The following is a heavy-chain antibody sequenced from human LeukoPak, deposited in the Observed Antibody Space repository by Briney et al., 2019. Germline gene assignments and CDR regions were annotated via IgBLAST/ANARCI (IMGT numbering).Heavy chain of an antibody. V-gene: IGHV1-2*02. CDR1: GYTFTGYY. D-gene: IGHD2-15*01. Sequence: ASVKVSCKASGYTFTGYYMHWVRQAPGQGLEWMGWINPNSGGTNYAQKFQGRVTMTRDTSISTAYMELSRLRSDDTAVYYCARDRGGYCSGGSCPPNYWGQGTLVTVSS. CDR3: ARDRGGYCSGGSCPPNY. CDR2: INPNSGGT. J-gene: IGHJ4*02.